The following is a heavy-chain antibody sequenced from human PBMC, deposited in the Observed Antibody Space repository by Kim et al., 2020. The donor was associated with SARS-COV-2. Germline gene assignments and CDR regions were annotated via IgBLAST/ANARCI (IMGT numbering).Heavy chain of an antibody. CDR3: AGGQYSSSWNSYYYYGMDV. Sequence: SETLSLTCTVSGGSISSYYWSWIRQPPGKGLEWIGYIYYSGSTNYNPSLKSRVTISVDTSKNQFSLKLSSVTAADTAVYYCAGGQYSSSWNSYYYYGMDV. CDR1: GGSISSYY. J-gene: IGHJ6*01. D-gene: IGHD6-13*01. V-gene: IGHV4-59*13. CDR2: IYYSGST.